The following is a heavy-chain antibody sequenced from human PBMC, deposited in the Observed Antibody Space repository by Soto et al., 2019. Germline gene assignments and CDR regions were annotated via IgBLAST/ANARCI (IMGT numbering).Heavy chain of an antibody. D-gene: IGHD2-2*01. CDR3: AKDPLGYCSSTSLFPRGGNWFDP. V-gene: IGHV3-23*01. Sequence: EVQLLESGGGLVQPGGSLRLSCAASGFTFSTYAMSWVRQAPGKGLEWVSGISASGGSTYYADSVKGRFTISRDNSKNTLYLQMNSRRAEDTAVYYCAKDPLGYCSSTSLFPRGGNWFDPWGQGTLVTVSS. CDR2: ISASGGST. CDR1: GFTFSTYA. J-gene: IGHJ5*02.